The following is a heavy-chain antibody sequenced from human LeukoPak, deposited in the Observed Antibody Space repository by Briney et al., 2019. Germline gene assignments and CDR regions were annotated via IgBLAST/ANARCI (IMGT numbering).Heavy chain of an antibody. J-gene: IGHJ5*02. D-gene: IGHD1-26*01. CDR3: AGARGWEFSS. V-gene: IGHV3-7*01. CDR1: RFTFSTYW. CDR2: IQQDGSVQ. Sequence: GGSLRLSCAASRFTFSTYWMGWVRQAPGKGLEWVATIQQDGSVQHYLDSVKGRFTISRDNGKNSLYLQMNPLRAEDTAVYYCAGARGWEFSSWGQGTLVTVSS.